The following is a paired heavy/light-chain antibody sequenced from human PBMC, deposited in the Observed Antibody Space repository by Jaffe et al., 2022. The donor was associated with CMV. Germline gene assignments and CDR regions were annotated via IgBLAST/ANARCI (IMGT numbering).Light chain of an antibody. CDR3: QQYSTYPLT. Sequence: DIQMTQSPSSLSASVGDRVIITCRASQGISNSLAWFQQKPGKAPKSLIYAASSLQSGVPSKFSGSGSGTDFTLTISSLQPEDFATYYCQQYSTYPLTFGGGTKVEI. CDR2: AAS. CDR1: QGISNS. J-gene: IGKJ4*01. V-gene: IGKV1-16*02.
Heavy chain of an antibody. CDR2: IYYTGST. D-gene: IGHD3-22*01. CDR1: GGSISSYY. V-gene: IGHV4-59*12. Sequence: QVQLQESGPGLVKPSETLSLTCTVSGGSISSYYWTWIRQPPGKGLEWIGYIYYTGSTNYNPSLKSRVTISVDASKNQFSLKLSSVTAADTAVYYCARDGNYYDSRYYIDVWGKGTTVTVSS. CDR3: ARDGNYYDSRYYIDV. J-gene: IGHJ6*03.